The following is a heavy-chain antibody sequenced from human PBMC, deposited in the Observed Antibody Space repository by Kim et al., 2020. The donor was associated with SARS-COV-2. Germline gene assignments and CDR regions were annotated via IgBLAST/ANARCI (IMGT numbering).Heavy chain of an antibody. CDR2: IWYDGSNK. CDR3: ARDQTSVISSGYNY. D-gene: IGHD3-22*01. Sequence: GGSLRLSCAASGFTFSSYGMHWVRQAPGKGLEWVAVIWYDGSNKYYADSVKGRFTISRDNSKNTLYLQMNSLRAEDTAVYYCARDQTSVISSGYNYWGQGTLVSVSS. J-gene: IGHJ4*02. V-gene: IGHV3-33*01. CDR1: GFTFSSYG.